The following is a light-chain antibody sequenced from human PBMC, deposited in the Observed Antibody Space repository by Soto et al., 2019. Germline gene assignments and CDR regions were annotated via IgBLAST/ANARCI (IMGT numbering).Light chain of an antibody. Sequence: EIVLTQSPATLSASPGERATLSCRASQSVNNNLAWYQQKLGQAPRVLIYGASTRATGIPARFTGSGSGTEFILTITSLQSEDFAVYYCQQDNNWPRALTFGGGTKVDIK. CDR2: GAS. J-gene: IGKJ4*01. CDR3: QQDNNWPRALT. CDR1: QSVNNN. V-gene: IGKV3-15*01.